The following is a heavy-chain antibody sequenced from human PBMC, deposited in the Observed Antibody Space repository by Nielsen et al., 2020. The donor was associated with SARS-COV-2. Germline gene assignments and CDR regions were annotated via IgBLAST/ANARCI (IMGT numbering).Heavy chain of an antibody. CDR1: GFTFNNYG. CDR2: ISYEGSKK. V-gene: IGHV3-30*18. J-gene: IGHJ4*02. D-gene: IGHD3-16*01. Sequence: GESLKISCAASGFTFNNYGFYWVRQAPGKGLEWVASISYEGSKKYYGDSLTGRFTVSRDTSKNTVYLQMNSLSVEDTAVYHCAKRRAVFMLTFGGEGAMDVWGQGTLVTVSS. CDR3: AKRRAVFMLTFGGEGAMDV.